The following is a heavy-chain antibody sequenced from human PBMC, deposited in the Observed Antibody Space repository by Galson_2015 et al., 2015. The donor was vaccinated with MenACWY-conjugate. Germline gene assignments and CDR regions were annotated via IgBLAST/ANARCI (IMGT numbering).Heavy chain of an antibody. D-gene: IGHD5-18*01. Sequence: SVKVSCKASGGTFSSYTISWVRQAPGQGLEWMGWISAYNGNTNYAQKLQGRVTMTTDTSTSTAYMELRSLRSDDTAVYYCARIIQLWNWFDPWGQGTLVTVSS. CDR3: ARIIQLWNWFDP. CDR1: GGTFSSYT. V-gene: IGHV1-18*01. J-gene: IGHJ5*02. CDR2: ISAYNGNT.